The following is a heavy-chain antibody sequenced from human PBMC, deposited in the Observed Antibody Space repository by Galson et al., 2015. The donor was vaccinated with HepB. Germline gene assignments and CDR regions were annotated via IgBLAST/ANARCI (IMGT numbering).Heavy chain of an antibody. V-gene: IGHV7-4-1*02. J-gene: IGHJ6*03. CDR1: GYTFTDYV. Sequence: SVKVSCKASGYTFTDYVVNWVRQAPGQGLEWMGWMNTNTGKPTYAPGFAGRFVFSLETSVTTACLQISSLETDDTAVYYCARSPLRFLDWLPYYDYYYMDVWGEGTTVTVSS. CDR3: ARSPLRFLDWLPYYDYYYMDV. CDR2: MNTNTGKP. D-gene: IGHD3-3*01.